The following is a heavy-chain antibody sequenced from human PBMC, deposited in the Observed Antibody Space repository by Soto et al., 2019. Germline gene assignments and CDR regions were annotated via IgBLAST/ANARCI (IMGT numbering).Heavy chain of an antibody. CDR1: GGTFSSYA. D-gene: IGHD2-15*01. J-gene: IGHJ4*02. CDR3: ARCDSCYGIGYYFDY. Sequence: AASVKVSCKASGGTFSSYAISWVRQAPGQGLEWMGGIIPIFGTANYAQKFQGRVTITADESTSTAYMELSSLRSEDTAVYYCARCDSCYGIGYYFDYWGQGTLVTVSS. V-gene: IGHV1-69*13. CDR2: IIPIFGTA.